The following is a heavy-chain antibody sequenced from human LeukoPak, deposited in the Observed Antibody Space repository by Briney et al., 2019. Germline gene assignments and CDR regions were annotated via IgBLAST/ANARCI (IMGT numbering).Heavy chain of an antibody. CDR1: GGSIGRGGFS. V-gene: IGHV4-30-2*01. CDR3: ARGSGFYYGSGSPPTAVDV. D-gene: IGHD3-10*01. CDR2: IYHSGIT. J-gene: IGHJ6*02. Sequence: SETLSLTCDDSGGSIGRGGFSWSWIRLPPGKGLECIGYIYHSGITYYNPSLKSRVTISIARSKNQFSLTLSSVTAADTAVYYCARGSGFYYGSGSPPTAVDVWGQGTTVTVSS.